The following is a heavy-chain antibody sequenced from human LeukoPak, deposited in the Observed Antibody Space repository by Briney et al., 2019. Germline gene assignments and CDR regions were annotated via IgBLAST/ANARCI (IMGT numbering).Heavy chain of an antibody. CDR2: IYYSGST. Sequence: SQTLSLTCTVSGGSISSGGYYWSWIRQHPGKGLEWIGYIYYSGSTYYNPSLKSQVTISVGTSENQFSLKLTSVTAADTAVYYCARSPEYYFDYWGQGTLVTVSS. J-gene: IGHJ4*02. D-gene: IGHD1-14*01. CDR3: ARSPEYYFDY. V-gene: IGHV4-31*01. CDR1: GGSISSGGYY.